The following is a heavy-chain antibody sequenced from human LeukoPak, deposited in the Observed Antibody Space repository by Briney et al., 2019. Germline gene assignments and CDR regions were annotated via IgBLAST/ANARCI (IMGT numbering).Heavy chain of an antibody. D-gene: IGHD5-12*01. CDR3: ARGPVGAPIRHVFDY. Sequence: GESLKISCQGSGYSFTSDWIGWVRQAPGQGLEWMGWINPNSGGTNYAQKLQGRVTMTTDTSTSTAYMELRSLRSDDTAVYYCARGPVGAPIRHVFDYWGQGTLVTVSS. J-gene: IGHJ4*02. CDR2: INPNSGGT. CDR1: GYSFTSDW. V-gene: IGHV1-18*04.